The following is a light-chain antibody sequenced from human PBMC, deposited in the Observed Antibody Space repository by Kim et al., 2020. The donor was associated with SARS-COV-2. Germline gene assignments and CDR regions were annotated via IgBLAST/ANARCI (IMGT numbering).Light chain of an antibody. J-gene: IGKJ1*01. CDR3: QQCNNWPRT. CDR1: QSVSSK. V-gene: IGKV3-15*01. CDR2: GAS. Sequence: EIVMTQSPATLSVSPGERATLSCRASQSVSSKLAWYQQKPGKAPRLLIYGASTRATGIPARFSGSGSGTEFTLTISSLQSEDFAVYYCQQCNNWPRTFGQGTKVDIK.